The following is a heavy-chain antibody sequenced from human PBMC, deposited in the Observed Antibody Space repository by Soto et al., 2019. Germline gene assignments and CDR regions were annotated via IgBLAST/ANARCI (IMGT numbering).Heavy chain of an antibody. V-gene: IGHV1-46*01. CDR1: GYTFTSYY. Sequence: QVQLVQSGAEVKKPGASVKVSCKASGYTFTSYYMHWVRQAPGQGLEWMGIINPSGGSTSYAQKFQGRVTMTRDTSTSTVYRELSSLRSEDTAVYYCARDYYDSSGRYGFDYWGQGTLVTVSS. CDR2: INPSGGST. CDR3: ARDYYDSSGRYGFDY. J-gene: IGHJ4*02. D-gene: IGHD3-22*01.